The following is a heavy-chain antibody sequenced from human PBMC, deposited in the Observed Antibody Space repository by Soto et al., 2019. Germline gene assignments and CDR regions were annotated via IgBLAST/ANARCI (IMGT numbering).Heavy chain of an antibody. D-gene: IGHD4-4*01. Sequence: QVQLVESGGGVVQPGRSLRLSCAASGFTFSNYAMHWVRQAPGKGLEWVAVISYDGSNKYYADSVKGRFTISRDNSKNTLYLQMNCLRADDTAVYYCARPLWRDDYNWGYFDLWGRGTLVTVSS. CDR3: ARPLWRDDYNWGYFDL. CDR2: ISYDGSNK. CDR1: GFTFSNYA. V-gene: IGHV3-30-3*01. J-gene: IGHJ2*01.